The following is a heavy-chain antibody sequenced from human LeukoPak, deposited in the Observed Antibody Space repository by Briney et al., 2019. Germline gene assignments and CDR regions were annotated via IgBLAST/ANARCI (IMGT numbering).Heavy chain of an antibody. V-gene: IGHV5-51*01. Sequence: GESLKISCKGSGYSFTSYWIGWVRQMPGKGLEWMGIIYPGDSDTRYSPSFQGQVTISADKSISTAYLQWSSLKASDTAIYYCARSGSRGWSRGPYFDYWVQGTLVTASS. CDR3: ARSGSRGWSRGPYFDY. CDR2: IYPGDSDT. D-gene: IGHD6-19*01. J-gene: IGHJ4*02. CDR1: GYSFTSYW.